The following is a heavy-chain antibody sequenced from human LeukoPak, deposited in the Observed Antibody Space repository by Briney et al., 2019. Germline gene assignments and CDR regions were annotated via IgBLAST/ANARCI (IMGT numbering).Heavy chain of an antibody. CDR3: ARGLYYYDSSGYYYPFDY. V-gene: IGHV6-1*01. Sequence: SQTLSLTCAISGDSVSSNSAAWNWLRQSPSRGLEWLGRTYYRPKWYNDYAVSVKSRITINPDTSKNQFSLQLNSVTPEDTAVYYCARGLYYYDSSGYYYPFDYWGQGTLVTVSS. D-gene: IGHD3-22*01. CDR1: GDSVSSNSAA. CDR2: TYYRPKWYN. J-gene: IGHJ4*02.